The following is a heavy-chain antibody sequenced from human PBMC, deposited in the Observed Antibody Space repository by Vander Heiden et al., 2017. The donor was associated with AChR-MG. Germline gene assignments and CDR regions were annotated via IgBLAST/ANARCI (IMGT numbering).Heavy chain of an antibody. Sequence: EVQLVESGGGLAQPGGSPRLSCAASGFPFSSYEMHWVRQAPGKGLEWVSAIGTAGDTYYSGSVKGRFTISRENAKNSLYLQLNSLRAGDTAVYYCVREGSSSSVDAFDIWGQGTMVTVSS. V-gene: IGHV3-13*01. J-gene: IGHJ3*02. CDR1: GFPFSSYE. D-gene: IGHD2-2*01. CDR2: IGTAGDT. CDR3: VREGSSSSVDAFDI.